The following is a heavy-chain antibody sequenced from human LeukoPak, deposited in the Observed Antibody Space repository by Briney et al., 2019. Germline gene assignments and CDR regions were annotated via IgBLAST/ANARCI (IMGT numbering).Heavy chain of an antibody. CDR2: IYPTGHT. CDR3: ARITDPDYRSVWSGADY. D-gene: IGHD3-10*01. V-gene: IGHV4-4*07. J-gene: IGHJ4*02. CDR1: GGSLGNYY. Sequence: SETLSLTCTVSGGSLGNYYWSRLRQPAGKGLEWIGRIYPTGHTHYNPSLKSRVTMSVDTSKNQFSLKMTSLTAADTAVYYCARITDPDYRSVWSGADYWGRGTQVTVSA.